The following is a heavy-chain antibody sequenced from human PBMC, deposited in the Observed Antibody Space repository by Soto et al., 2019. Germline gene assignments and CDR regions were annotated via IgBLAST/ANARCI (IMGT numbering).Heavy chain of an antibody. CDR3: ARGGSLTYCGVDCPPGYYGMDV. CDR2: IYYSGST. J-gene: IGHJ6*02. CDR1: GGSISSGDYY. Sequence: QVQLQESGPGLVKPSQTLSLTCTVSGGSISSGDYYWSWIRQPPGKGLEWIGYIYYSGSTYYNPSLKSRVTISVDTSKNQFSLKLSSVTAADTAVYYCARGGSLTYCGVDCPPGYYGMDVWGQGTTVTVSS. V-gene: IGHV4-30-4*01. D-gene: IGHD2-21*02.